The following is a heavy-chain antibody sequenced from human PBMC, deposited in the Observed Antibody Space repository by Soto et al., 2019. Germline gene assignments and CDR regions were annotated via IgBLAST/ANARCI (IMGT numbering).Heavy chain of an antibody. CDR2: ISAYNGNT. V-gene: IGHV1-18*01. J-gene: IGHJ6*02. CDR1: GYTFTSYG. D-gene: IGHD5-18*01. CDR3: ARWIQLWSGWDYYGMDV. Sequence: QVQLVQSGAEVKKPGASVKVSCKASGYTFTSYGISWVRQAPGQGLEWMGWISAYNGNTNYAQKLQGRVTMTTDTSTRTASMELRSLRSDDTAVYYCARWIQLWSGWDYYGMDVWGQGTTVTVSS.